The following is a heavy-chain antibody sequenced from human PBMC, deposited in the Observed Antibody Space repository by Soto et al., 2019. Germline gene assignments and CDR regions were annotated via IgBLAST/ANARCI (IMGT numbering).Heavy chain of an antibody. Sequence: PSETRSLTCSLSGASITSTTYFWAWIRQPQGKGLXWVGXXXYXGXTXYXXXXKSRATISVDRSRNQFSLQVSSVTAADTAVYYCARGPNSSRKLDYWGQGTLVTVSS. CDR2: XXYXGXT. D-gene: IGHD6-13*01. CDR1: GASITSTTYF. J-gene: IGHJ4*02. CDR3: ARGPNSSRKLDY. V-gene: IGHV4-39*07.